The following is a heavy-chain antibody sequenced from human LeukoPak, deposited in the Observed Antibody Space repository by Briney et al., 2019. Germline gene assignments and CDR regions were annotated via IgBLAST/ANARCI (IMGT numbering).Heavy chain of an antibody. D-gene: IGHD2-15*01. Sequence: GGSLRLSCAASGFTFSSYGMHWVRQAPGKGLEWVAVISYDGSNKYYADSVKGRFTISRDNSKNTLYLQMNSLRAEDTAVYYCATWYCSGGSCYADYWGQGTLVTVSS. CDR2: ISYDGSNK. J-gene: IGHJ4*02. CDR1: GFTFSSYG. CDR3: ATWYCSGGSCYADY. V-gene: IGHV3-30*03.